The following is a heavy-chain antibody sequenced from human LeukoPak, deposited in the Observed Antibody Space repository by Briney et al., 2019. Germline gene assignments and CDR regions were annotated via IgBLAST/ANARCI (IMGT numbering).Heavy chain of an antibody. D-gene: IGHD2-21*02. CDR3: ASTPIYGMDV. J-gene: IGHJ6*02. Sequence: SETLSLTCTVSGGSISSYYWSWIRQPPGKGLEWIGYIYYSGSTNYNPSLKSRVTISVDTSKNQFSLKLSSVTAADTAVYYCASTPIYGMDVWGQGTTVTVSS. CDR2: IYYSGST. V-gene: IGHV4-59*01. CDR1: GGSISSYY.